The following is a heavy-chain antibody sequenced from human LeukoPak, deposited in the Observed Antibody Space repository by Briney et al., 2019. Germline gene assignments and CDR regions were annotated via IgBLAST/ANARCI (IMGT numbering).Heavy chain of an antibody. J-gene: IGHJ5*02. V-gene: IGHV3-23*01. Sequence: GGSLRLSREGFGYSFSTSGMTWVRQAPGKGLEWVSSISGSGGSTDYADSVKGRFTISRDNSKNTMYLHMNSLRAEDTAVYYCGKDMRFDPWGQGTLVTVSS. CDR2: ISGSGGST. CDR1: GYSFSTSG. D-gene: IGHD3-16*01. CDR3: GKDMRFDP.